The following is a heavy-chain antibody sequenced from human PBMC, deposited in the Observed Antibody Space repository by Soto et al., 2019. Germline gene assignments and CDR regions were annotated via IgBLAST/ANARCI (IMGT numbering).Heavy chain of an antibody. V-gene: IGHV5-51*01. Sequence: PGESLKISCKGSGYSFTTYWIAWVRQMPGKGLEWMGIIYPGDSDTRYSPSFQGQVTISADKSISTAYLQWSSLKASDTAVYYCARTAYFDFWSAYSYWGQGTLVTVSS. D-gene: IGHD3-3*01. CDR3: ARTAYFDFWSAYSY. CDR2: IYPGDSDT. CDR1: GYSFTTYW. J-gene: IGHJ4*02.